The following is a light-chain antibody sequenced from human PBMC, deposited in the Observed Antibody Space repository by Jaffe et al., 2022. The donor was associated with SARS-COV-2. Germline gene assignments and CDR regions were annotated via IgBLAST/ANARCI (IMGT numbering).Light chain of an antibody. CDR3: QKYNSAPLT. J-gene: IGKJ4*01. Sequence: DIQMTQSPSSLSPSVGDSVTITCRASQAISNYLAWYQQKPGKVPKLLIYAASTLQSGVPSRFSGSGSGTDFTLSITSLQPEDVATYYCQKYNSAPLTFGGGTKVEIK. CDR2: AAS. V-gene: IGKV1-27*01. CDR1: QAISNY.